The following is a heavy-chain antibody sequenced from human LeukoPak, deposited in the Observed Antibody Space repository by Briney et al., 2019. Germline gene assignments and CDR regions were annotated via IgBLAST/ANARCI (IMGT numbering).Heavy chain of an antibody. D-gene: IGHD5-12*01. J-gene: IGHJ3*02. CDR3: ARATLKAGNDAFDI. V-gene: IGHV4-59*01. Sequence: SETPSLTCTVSGGSISSYYWSWIRQPPGKGLEWIGYIYYSGSTNYNPPLKSRVTISVDTSKNQFSLKLSSVTAADTAVYYCARATLKAGNDAFDIWGQGTMVTVSS. CDR2: IYYSGST. CDR1: GGSISSYY.